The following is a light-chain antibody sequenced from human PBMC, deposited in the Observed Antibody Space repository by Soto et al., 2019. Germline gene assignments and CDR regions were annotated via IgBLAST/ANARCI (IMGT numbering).Light chain of an antibody. J-gene: IGKJ2*01. V-gene: IGKV3-11*01. CDR2: EAS. CDR3: QQRSDWPRT. CDR1: QSVSSN. Sequence: EVVLTQSPATLSLSPGERATLTCRASQSVSSNLAWYQQKLGQAPRLLIFEASNRATGIPARFSGSGSGTDFTLTISSLEPEDFAVYYCQQRSDWPRTFGRGTKVEI.